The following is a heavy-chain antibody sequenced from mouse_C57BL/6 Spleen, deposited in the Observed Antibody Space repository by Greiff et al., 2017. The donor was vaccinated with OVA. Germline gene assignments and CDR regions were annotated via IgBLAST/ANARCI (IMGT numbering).Heavy chain of an antibody. J-gene: IGHJ3*01. CDR1: GYTFTDYY. CDR3: ARALANWDSFAY. Sequence: VQLQQSGPELVKPGASVKISCKASGYTFTDYYMNWVKQSHGKSLEWIGDINPNNGGTSYNQKFKGKATLTVDKSSSTAYMELRSLTSEDSAVYYCARALANWDSFAYWGQGTLVTVSA. D-gene: IGHD4-1*01. CDR2: INPNNGGT. V-gene: IGHV1-26*01.